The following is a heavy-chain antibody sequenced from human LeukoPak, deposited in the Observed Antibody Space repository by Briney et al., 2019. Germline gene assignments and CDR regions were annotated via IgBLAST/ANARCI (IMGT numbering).Heavy chain of an antibody. CDR3: AREVEVVPATMGAYYYYYMDV. V-gene: IGHV3-74*01. D-gene: IGHD2-2*01. CDR2: INSDGRRT. CDR1: GFTISNHW. Sequence: GGSLRLSCAASGFTISNHWRHWVRQAPGKGLVWVSRINSDGRRTSYADSVKGRFTIPRDNAKNTLYLQMNSLRPDDTAVYYCAREVEVVPATMGAYYYYYMDVWGKGTTVTVSS. J-gene: IGHJ6*03.